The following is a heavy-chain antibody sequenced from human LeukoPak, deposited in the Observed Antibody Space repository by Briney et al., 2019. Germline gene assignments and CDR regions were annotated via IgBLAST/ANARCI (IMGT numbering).Heavy chain of an antibody. D-gene: IGHD6-6*01. CDR2: ISSSSRYT. CDR1: GFTFSDYY. J-gene: IGHJ4*02. Sequence: GGSLRLSCAASGFTFSDYYMSWIRQAPGKGLEWVSYISSSSRYTNYADSVKGRFTISRDNSKNTLYLQMGSLRAEDMAVYYCARTSIAAREADYWGQGTLVTVSS. V-gene: IGHV3-11*06. CDR3: ARTSIAAREADY.